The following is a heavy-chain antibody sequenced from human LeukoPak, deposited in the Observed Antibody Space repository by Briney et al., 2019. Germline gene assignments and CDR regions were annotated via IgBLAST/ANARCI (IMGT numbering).Heavy chain of an antibody. Sequence: SEALSLTCSLSGDSITTNSYWWGWIRQSPGKGLEWIGSIYSSGNSYYNPSLKSRATISPDTSKHQYSLRLTSVTAADPAVYYCARRGIWDLQIGNWFDAWGQGILVTASS. CDR1: GDSITTNSYW. J-gene: IGHJ5*02. CDR2: IYSSGNS. V-gene: IGHV4-39*01. D-gene: IGHD3-16*01. CDR3: ARRGIWDLQIGNWFDA.